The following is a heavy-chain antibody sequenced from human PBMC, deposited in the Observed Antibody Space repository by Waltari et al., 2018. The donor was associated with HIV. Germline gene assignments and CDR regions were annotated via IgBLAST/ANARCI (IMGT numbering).Heavy chain of an antibody. V-gene: IGHV4-34*01. D-gene: IGHD4-17*01. CDR2: INHSGFT. CDR1: GGSFSGYY. CDR3: ARGTPTTVTTQ. Sequence: QVQLQQWGAGLLTPSETLSLTCAVHGGSFSGYYWSWIRQPPGKGLEWIGEINHSGFTNYSPSLKSRVTISVDTSKNQFSLKLRSVTAADTAMYYCARGTPTTVTTQWGQGTLVTVSS. J-gene: IGHJ4*02.